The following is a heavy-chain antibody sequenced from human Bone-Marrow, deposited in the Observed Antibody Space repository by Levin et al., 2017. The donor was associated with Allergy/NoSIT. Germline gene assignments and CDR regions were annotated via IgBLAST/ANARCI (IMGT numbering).Heavy chain of an antibody. J-gene: IGHJ3*02. V-gene: IGHV1-69*01. D-gene: IGHD2-21*01. CDR3: ARLFDGFNM. Sequence: KFQGRLTITADESTRTVYMELSSLRSEDTALYYCARLFDGFNMWGQGTLITVSS.